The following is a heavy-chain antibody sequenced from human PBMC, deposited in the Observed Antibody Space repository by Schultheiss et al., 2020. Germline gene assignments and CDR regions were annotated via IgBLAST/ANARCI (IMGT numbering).Heavy chain of an antibody. V-gene: IGHV4-59*12. CDR3: ARLGHYDILTGYTPSNWFDP. CDR1: GGSISSYY. CDR2: IYYSGST. Sequence: SATLSLTCTVSGGSISSYYWSWIRQPPGKGLEWIGYIYYSGSTNYNPSLKSRVTISVDTSKNQFSLKLSSVTAADTAVYYCARLGHYDILTGYTPSNWFDPWGQGTLVTVSS. J-gene: IGHJ5*02. D-gene: IGHD3-9*01.